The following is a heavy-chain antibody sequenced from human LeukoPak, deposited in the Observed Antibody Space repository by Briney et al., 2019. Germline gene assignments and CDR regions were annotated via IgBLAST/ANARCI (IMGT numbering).Heavy chain of an antibody. Sequence: GGTLRLSCAASGFSFSSYCMHWVRQAPGKGLEWVAVISYDGSNKYYADSVKGRFTISRDNSKNALYLQMNSLRAEDTAVYYCAKDLGDAVTADSGYFQHWGQGTLVTVSS. D-gene: IGHD2-21*02. CDR1: GFSFSSYC. CDR3: AKDLGDAVTADSGYFQH. J-gene: IGHJ1*01. V-gene: IGHV3-30*18. CDR2: ISYDGSNK.